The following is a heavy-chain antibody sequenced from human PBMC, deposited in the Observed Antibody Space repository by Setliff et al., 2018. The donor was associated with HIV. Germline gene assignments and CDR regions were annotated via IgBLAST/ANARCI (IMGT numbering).Heavy chain of an antibody. CDR3: ARDIGGWHETETEYFQY. CDR2: INTGNDNT. V-gene: IGHV1-3*04. CDR1: GYTFSTYP. Sequence: ASVKVSCKTTGYTFSTYPMHWVRQAPGQRLEWMGWINTGNDNTKYSQKFQGRVTISRDTSARTAYMELISLISEDTAVYYCARDIGGWHETETEYFQYWGQGTLVTVSS. D-gene: IGHD6-19*01. J-gene: IGHJ1*01.